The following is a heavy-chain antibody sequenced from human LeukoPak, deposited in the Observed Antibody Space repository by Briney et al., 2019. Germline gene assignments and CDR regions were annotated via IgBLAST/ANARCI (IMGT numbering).Heavy chain of an antibody. D-gene: IGHD2-15*01. CDR1: GGSINDYY. CDR3: ARVDSSDAGNFDY. V-gene: IGHV4-59*08. J-gene: IGHJ4*02. Sequence: SETLSLTCTVSGGSINDYYWSWIRQPPGKGLEWIAWIYYSGSTNYNPSLKSRVTISVDTSKNQFSLKLTSVAAADTAVYYCARVDSSDAGNFDYWGQGTLVTVSS. CDR2: IYYSGST.